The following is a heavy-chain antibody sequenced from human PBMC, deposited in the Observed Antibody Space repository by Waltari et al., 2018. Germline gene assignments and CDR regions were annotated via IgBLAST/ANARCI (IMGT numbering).Heavy chain of an antibody. Sequence: ELQLVHSGAQVKKPGESLKISCTASGYGCTSLWIGWVRQMPGKGLEWMGIIYPGDSDTRYSPSFQGQVTISADKSISTAYLQWSSLKASDTAIYYCARLYASGWYPIDYWGQGTLVTVSS. J-gene: IGHJ4*02. CDR2: IYPGDSDT. CDR1: GYGCTSLW. D-gene: IGHD6-19*01. CDR3: ARLYASGWYPIDY. V-gene: IGHV5-51*01.